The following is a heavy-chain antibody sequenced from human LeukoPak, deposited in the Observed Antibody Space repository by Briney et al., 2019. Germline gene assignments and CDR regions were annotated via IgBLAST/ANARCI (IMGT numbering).Heavy chain of an antibody. CDR2: IYYSGSS. CDR3: ARRGVMGAFDI. Sequence: SETLSLTCTVSGGSISSYYWSWIRQPPGKGLEWIGYIYYSGSSNYNPSLKSRVTISVDTSKNQFSLKLSSVTAADTAVYYCARRGVMGAFDIWGQGTIVTVSS. J-gene: IGHJ3*02. CDR1: GGSISSYY. V-gene: IGHV4-59*01. D-gene: IGHD3-16*01.